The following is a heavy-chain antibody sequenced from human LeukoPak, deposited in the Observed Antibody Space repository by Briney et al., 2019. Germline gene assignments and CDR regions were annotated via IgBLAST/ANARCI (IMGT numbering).Heavy chain of an antibody. CDR1: GFTFNNYA. CDR3: AKDSPWYDSSTYYYFDY. Sequence: GGSLRLSCAGSGFTFNNYAMSWVRRAPGKGLEWVSAISGGGGTTYYADSVKGRFTISRDNSKDTLYLQMSGLRAEDTAVYFCAKDSPWYDSSTYYYFDYWGQGTLVTVSS. J-gene: IGHJ4*02. D-gene: IGHD3-22*01. V-gene: IGHV3-23*01. CDR2: ISGGGGTT.